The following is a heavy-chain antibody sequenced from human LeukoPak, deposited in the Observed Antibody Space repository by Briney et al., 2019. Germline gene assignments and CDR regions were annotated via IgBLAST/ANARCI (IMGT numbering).Heavy chain of an antibody. J-gene: IGHJ4*02. V-gene: IGHV3-53*01. Sequence: PGGSLGLSCAASGFTVSSNYMSWVRQAPGKGLEWVSVIYSGGSTYYADSVKGRFTISRDNSKNTLYLQMNSLRAEDTAVYYCARWAYGDYGLDYWGQGTLVTVSS. D-gene: IGHD4-17*01. CDR1: GFTVSSNY. CDR3: ARWAYGDYGLDY. CDR2: IYSGGST.